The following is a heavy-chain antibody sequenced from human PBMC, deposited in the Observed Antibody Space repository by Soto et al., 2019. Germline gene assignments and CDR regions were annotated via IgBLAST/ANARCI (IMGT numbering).Heavy chain of an antibody. CDR1: GYSFTTYW. J-gene: IGHJ5*01. CDR2: IFPGDSDT. V-gene: IGHV5-51*01. CDR3: ARHTTFASASLRFDP. Sequence: PGESQKISCKGSGYSFTTYWIAWVRQMPGKGLEWMGIIFPGDSDTRYSPSFQGQVTISADKSINTAYLQWSSLKASDTAMYYCARHTTFASASLRFDPWGQGTLVTVSS. D-gene: IGHD3-10*01.